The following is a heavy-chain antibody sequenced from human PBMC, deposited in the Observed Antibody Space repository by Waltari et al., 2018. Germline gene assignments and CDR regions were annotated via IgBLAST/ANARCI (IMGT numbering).Heavy chain of an antibody. CDR2: IYYSGST. D-gene: IGHD2-15*01. J-gene: IGHJ1*01. CDR3: ARLGYCSGGSCYRDGLQH. CDR1: GGSISSYY. V-gene: IGHV4-59*01. Sequence: QVQLQESGPGLVKPSETLSLTCTVSGGSISSYYWSWIRQPPGRGLEWIGYIYYSGSTNYNPSLKSRVTISVDTSKNQFSLKLSSVTAADTAVYYCARLGYCSGGSCYRDGLQHWGQGTLVTVSS.